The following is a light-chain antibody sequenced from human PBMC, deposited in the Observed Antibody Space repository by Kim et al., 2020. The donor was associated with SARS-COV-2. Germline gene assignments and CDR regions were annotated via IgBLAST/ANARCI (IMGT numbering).Light chain of an antibody. J-gene: IGLJ2*01. CDR3: QAWDSTTVV. V-gene: IGLV3-1*01. CDR1: KLGDKY. Sequence: SSELTQPPSVSVSPGQTASITCSGDKLGDKYVYWYQQKPGQSPVLVIYQDSKRPAGIPERFSGSNSGNTATLTISGTQAMDEADYYCQAWDSTTVVFGGGTQLTVL. CDR2: QDS.